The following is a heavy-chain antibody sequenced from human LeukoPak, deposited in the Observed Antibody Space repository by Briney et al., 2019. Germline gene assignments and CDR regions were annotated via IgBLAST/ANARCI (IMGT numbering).Heavy chain of an antibody. CDR3: ARGARVSYSSSWDNFDY. V-gene: IGHV4-34*01. D-gene: IGHD6-13*01. CDR1: GGSFSGYY. Sequence: PSETLSLTCAVYGGSFSGYYWSWIRQPPGKGLEWIGGINHSGSTNYNPSLKSRVTISVDTSKNQFSLKLSSVTAADTAVYYCARGARVSYSSSWDNFDYWGQGTLVTVSS. CDR2: INHSGST. J-gene: IGHJ4*02.